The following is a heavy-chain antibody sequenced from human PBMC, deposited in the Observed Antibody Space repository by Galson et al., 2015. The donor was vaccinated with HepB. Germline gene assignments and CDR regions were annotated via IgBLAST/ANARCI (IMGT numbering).Heavy chain of an antibody. D-gene: IGHD2-21*01. Sequence: SLRLSCAASGFTFTDFGMHWVRQAPGKGLEWVALIWFDGTIQYYADSVKGRFTISRDNSKNTLYLQMNSLRAEDTAVYYCAREAHIAVAAFDSWGQGTLVTVSS. CDR1: GFTFTDFG. J-gene: IGHJ4*02. CDR2: IWFDGTIQ. V-gene: IGHV3-33*01. CDR3: AREAHIAVAAFDS.